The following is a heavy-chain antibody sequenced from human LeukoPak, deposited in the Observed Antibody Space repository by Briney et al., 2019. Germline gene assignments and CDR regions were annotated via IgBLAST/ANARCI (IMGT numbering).Heavy chain of an antibody. CDR2: IGGSGGST. J-gene: IGHJ4*02. CDR1: GFTFSDYY. V-gene: IGHV3-23*01. CDR3: AKEGCTGTNCYINC. D-gene: IGHD2-2*02. Sequence: GGSLRLSCAASGFTFSDYYMSWVRQAPGKGLEWISVIGGSGGSTYYADSVKGRFTISRDDSKNTLYLQMNSLRAEDTAVYHCAKEGCTGTNCYINCWGQGTLVTVSS.